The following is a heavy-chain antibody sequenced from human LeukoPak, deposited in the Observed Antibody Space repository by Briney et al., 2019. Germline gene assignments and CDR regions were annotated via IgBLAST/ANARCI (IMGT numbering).Heavy chain of an antibody. CDR1: RFTFSSYS. CDR2: ISSSSSYI. V-gene: IGHV3-21*01. J-gene: IGHJ4*02. D-gene: IGHD3-3*01. CDR3: AREIFWSGYYSNLHFAY. Sequence: GGSLRLSCAASRFTFSSYSMNWVRQAPGKGLEWVSSISSSSSYIYYADSVKGRFTISRDNAKDSLYLQMNSLRAEDTAVYYCAREIFWSGYYSNLHFAYWGRRTQVTVSS.